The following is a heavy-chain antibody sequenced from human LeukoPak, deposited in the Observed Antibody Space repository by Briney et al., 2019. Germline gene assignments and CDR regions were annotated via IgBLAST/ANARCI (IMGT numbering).Heavy chain of an antibody. J-gene: IGHJ4*02. V-gene: IGHV1-18*01. CDR2: ISAYNGNT. D-gene: IGHD6-19*01. CDR3: ARDRFAGYSSPRGGLDY. Sequence: ASVKVSCKASGYTFTSYGISWVRQAPGQGLVWMGWISAYNGNTNYAQKLQGRVTMTTDTSTSTAYMELRSLRSDDTAVYYCARDRFAGYSSPRGGLDYWGQGTLVTVSS. CDR1: GYTFTSYG.